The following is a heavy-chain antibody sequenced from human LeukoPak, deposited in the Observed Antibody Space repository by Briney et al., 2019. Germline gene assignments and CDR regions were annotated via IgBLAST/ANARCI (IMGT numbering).Heavy chain of an antibody. D-gene: IGHD6-13*01. CDR1: GGSISSGGYY. CDR2: IYYSGST. V-gene: IGHV4-31*03. Sequence: PSETLPLTCTVSGGSISSGGYYWSWIRQHPGKGLEWIGYIYYSGSTYYNPSFKSRVTISVDKSKTQFSLKLSSVTAADTAVYYCARAGISAAGNFDSWGQGTLVSVSS. J-gene: IGHJ4*02. CDR3: ARAGISAAGNFDS.